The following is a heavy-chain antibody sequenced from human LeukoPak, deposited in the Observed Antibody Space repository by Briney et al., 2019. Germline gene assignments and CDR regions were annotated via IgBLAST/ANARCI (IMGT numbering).Heavy chain of an antibody. Sequence: GGSLRLSCAASGFTFREYSMSWVRPAPGKGLEWVSNIRSNGGDTYYTDSVKGRFTISRDNSKNTLYLEMNSLRAEDTAVYYCAKGGYTTWFDPWGQGTLVTVSS. CDR1: GFTFREYS. CDR2: IRSNGGDT. V-gene: IGHV3-23*01. CDR3: AKGGYTTWFDP. J-gene: IGHJ5*02. D-gene: IGHD2-15*01.